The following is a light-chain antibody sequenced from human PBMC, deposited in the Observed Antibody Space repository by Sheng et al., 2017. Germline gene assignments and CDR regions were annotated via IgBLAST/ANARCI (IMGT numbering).Light chain of an antibody. CDR1: QGISSA. J-gene: IGKJ4*01. Sequence: AIQLTQSPSSLSASVGDRVTITCRASQGISSALAWYQQKPGKAPKLLIYDASGLESGVPLRFSGSGSGTDFTLTISSLQPEDFGTYYCQQFSSFPSLTFGGGTKVEIK. CDR2: DAS. V-gene: IGKV1-13*02. CDR3: QQFSSFPSLT.